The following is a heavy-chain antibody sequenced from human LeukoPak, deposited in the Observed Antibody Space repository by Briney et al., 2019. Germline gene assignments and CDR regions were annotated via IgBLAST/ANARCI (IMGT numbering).Heavy chain of an antibody. V-gene: IGHV3-23*01. CDR3: ATYEQTTVTTEF. Sequence: PGGSLRLSCEVSELTLSGYAMKWVRQAPGKGLQWVSVIGSDSTHIHYADSVRGRFTISRDNSRKTLYLQMNSLRVEDTAVYYCATYEQTTVTTEFWGQGTLVSVSS. CDR1: ELTLSGYA. J-gene: IGHJ4*02. D-gene: IGHD4-17*01. CDR2: IGSDSTHI.